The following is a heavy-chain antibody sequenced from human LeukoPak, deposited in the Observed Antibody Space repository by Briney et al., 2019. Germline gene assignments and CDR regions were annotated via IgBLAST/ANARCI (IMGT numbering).Heavy chain of an antibody. CDR2: FDPEDGET. J-gene: IGHJ3*02. CDR3: ATGLNYDTSGGLWRWYAFDI. Sequence: ASVKVSCKVSGYTLTELSMHWVRQAPGKGLEWMGGFDPEDGETIYAQRFQGRVTMTEDTSTDTAYMELSSLRSEDTAVYYCATGLNYDTSGGLWRWYAFDIWGQGTMVTVSS. D-gene: IGHD3-22*01. V-gene: IGHV1-24*01. CDR1: GYTLTELS.